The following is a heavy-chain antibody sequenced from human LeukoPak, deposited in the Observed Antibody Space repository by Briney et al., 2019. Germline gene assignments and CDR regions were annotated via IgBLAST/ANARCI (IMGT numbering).Heavy chain of an antibody. J-gene: IGHJ4*02. CDR1: GFTFSSYA. CDR2: ISSSSSTI. V-gene: IGHV3-48*04. CDR3: APIVQPTVE. D-gene: IGHD1-1*01. Sequence: GGSLRLSCAASGFTFSSYAMSWVRQAPGKGLEWVSYISSSSSTIYYADSVKGRFTISRDNAKNSLYLQMNSLRAEDTAVYYCAPIVQPTVEWGQGTLVTVSS.